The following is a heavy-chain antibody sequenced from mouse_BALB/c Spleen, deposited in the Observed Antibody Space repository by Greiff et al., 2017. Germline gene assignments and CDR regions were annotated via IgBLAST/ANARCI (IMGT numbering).Heavy chain of an antibody. CDR1: GYTFTSYW. J-gene: IGHJ4*01. CDR3: ARWDYDDYAMDY. V-gene: IGHV1S81*02. D-gene: IGHD2-4*01. CDR2: INPSNGRT. Sequence: QVQLQQPGAELVKPGASVKLSCKASGYTFTSYWMHWVKQRPGQGLEWIGEINPSNGRTNYNEKFKSKATLTVDKSSSTAYMQLSSLTSEDSAVYYCARWDYDDYAMDYWGQGTSVTVSS.